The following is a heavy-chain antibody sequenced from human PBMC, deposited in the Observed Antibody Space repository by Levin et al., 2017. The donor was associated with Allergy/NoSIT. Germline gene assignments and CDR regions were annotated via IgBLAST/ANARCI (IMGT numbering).Heavy chain of an antibody. CDR1: GDSFTTYY. Sequence: PGGSLRLSCTVSGDSFTTYYWSWIRQPPGRGLEWIGYIRYDGNTNYNPSLKSRVTISLDTSKNEFSLNLRSVTAADTAVYFCAREYGGDWYFDLWGRGTLVTVSS. CDR3: AREYGGDWYFDL. V-gene: IGHV4-59*01. J-gene: IGHJ2*01. CDR2: IRYDGNT. D-gene: IGHD2-21*01.